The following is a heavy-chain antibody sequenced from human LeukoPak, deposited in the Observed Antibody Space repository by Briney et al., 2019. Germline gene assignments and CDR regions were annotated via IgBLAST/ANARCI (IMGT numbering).Heavy chain of an antibody. CDR3: ARSQGTIPDSVPLDI. D-gene: IGHD5/OR15-5a*01. Sequence: GGSLRLSCAASGFTFSSYSMNWVRQAPGKGLEWVSSLSTSSSYIYYADSLKGRFTISRDNAKNSLYLRMNSLRAEDTAVYYCARSQGTIPDSVPLDIWGQGTMVTVSS. CDR1: GFTFSSYS. CDR2: LSTSSSYI. J-gene: IGHJ3*02. V-gene: IGHV3-21*01.